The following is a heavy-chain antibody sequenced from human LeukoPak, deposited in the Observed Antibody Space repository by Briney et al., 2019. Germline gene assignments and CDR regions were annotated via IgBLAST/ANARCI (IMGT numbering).Heavy chain of an antibody. V-gene: IGHV4-30-4*01. D-gene: IGHD3-10*01. CDR1: GGSISSGDYY. J-gene: IGHJ5*02. Sequence: ASETLSLTCTVSGGSISSGDYYWSWIRQPPGKGLEWIGYIYYSGSTYYNPSLKSRVTISVDTSKNQFSLKLSSVTAADTAVYYCAREPYGSGSNNWFDPWGQGTLVTVSS. CDR3: AREPYGSGSNNWFDP. CDR2: IYYSGST.